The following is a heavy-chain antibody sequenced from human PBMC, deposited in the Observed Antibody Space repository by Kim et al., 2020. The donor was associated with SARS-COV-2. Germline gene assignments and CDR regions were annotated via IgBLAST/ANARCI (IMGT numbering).Heavy chain of an antibody. D-gene: IGHD6-19*01. Sequence: GGSLRLSCVASGFTFSNYWMTWVRQAPGKELEWVANIKQDGSEKYYVDSVKGRFTISRDNADNSLYLQMNSLRAADTAVYYCTRATVASGGGDYWGQGTLVTVSS. V-gene: IGHV3-7*04. J-gene: IGHJ4*02. CDR1: GFTFSNYW. CDR3: TRATVASGGGDY. CDR2: IKQDGSEK.